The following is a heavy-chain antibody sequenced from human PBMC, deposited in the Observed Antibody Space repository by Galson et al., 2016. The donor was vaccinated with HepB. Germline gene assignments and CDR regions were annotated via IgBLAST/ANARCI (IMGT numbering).Heavy chain of an antibody. CDR2: INGGSGET. CDR1: GYTFTNCG. V-gene: IGHV1-3*01. J-gene: IGHJ5*02. Sequence: KVSCKASGYTFTNCGMQWVRQAPGQRLEWMGWINGGSGETKYSQKMQGRVTITRDTSATTVYMELSSLRSEDTAVYYCARESYSTPGWFDPWGQGTLLTVSS. CDR3: ARESYSTPGWFDP. D-gene: IGHD6-13*01.